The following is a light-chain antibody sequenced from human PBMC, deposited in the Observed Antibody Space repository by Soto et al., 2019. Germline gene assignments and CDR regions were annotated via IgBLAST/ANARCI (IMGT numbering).Light chain of an antibody. Sequence: EIVLTQSPATLSLSPGERATLSCRARQSVSSYLAWYQQKPGQAPRLLIYDASNRATGIPARFSGSGSGTDFTLTISSLEPEDVAVDYCQQRSNWPPGFTFGPGTKVDIK. V-gene: IGKV3-11*01. CDR1: QSVSSY. CDR2: DAS. CDR3: QQRSNWPPGFT. J-gene: IGKJ3*01.